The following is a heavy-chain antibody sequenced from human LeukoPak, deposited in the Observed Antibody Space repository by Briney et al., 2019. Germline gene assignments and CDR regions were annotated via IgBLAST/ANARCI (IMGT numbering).Heavy chain of an antibody. CDR3: AKVQYYDYVWGSYRSLSPPKPRATDAFDI. D-gene: IGHD3-16*02. CDR1: GFTFSSYA. CDR2: ISGSGGST. Sequence: GGSLRLSCAASGFTFSSYAMSWVRQAPGKGLEWVSAISGSGGSTYYADSVKGRFTISRDNSKNTLYLQMNSLRAEDTAVYYCAKVQYYDYVWGSYRSLSPPKPRATDAFDIWGQGTMVTVSS. J-gene: IGHJ3*02. V-gene: IGHV3-23*01.